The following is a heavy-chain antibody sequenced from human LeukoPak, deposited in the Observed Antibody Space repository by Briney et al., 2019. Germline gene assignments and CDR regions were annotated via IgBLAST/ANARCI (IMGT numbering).Heavy chain of an antibody. Sequence: SVKVSCKASGYTFTSYYIHWVRQAPGQGLEWMGGIIPIFGTANYAQKFQGRVTITADESTSTAYMELSSLRSEDTAVYYCARGSGSYLWDFDYWGQGTLVTVSS. V-gene: IGHV1-69*13. D-gene: IGHD1-26*01. CDR1: GYTFTSYY. CDR3: ARGSGSYLWDFDY. J-gene: IGHJ4*02. CDR2: IIPIFGTA.